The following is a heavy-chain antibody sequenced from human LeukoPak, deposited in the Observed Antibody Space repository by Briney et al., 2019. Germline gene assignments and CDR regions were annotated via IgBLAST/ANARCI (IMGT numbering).Heavy chain of an antibody. V-gene: IGHV3-23*01. CDR3: AKAASWNDYYFDY. CDR1: GITFSTYA. D-gene: IGHD1-1*01. CDR2: ISSSGSST. J-gene: IGHJ4*02. Sequence: GGSLRLSCVASGITFSTYAMSWVRQAPGKGLEWVSVISSSGSSTYYADSVKGRFTISRDNSKNTLYLQMNSLRAEDTAVYYCAKAASWNDYYFDYWGQGTLVTVSS.